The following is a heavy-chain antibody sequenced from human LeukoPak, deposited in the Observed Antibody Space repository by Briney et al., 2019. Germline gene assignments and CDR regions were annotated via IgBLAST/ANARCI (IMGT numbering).Heavy chain of an antibody. D-gene: IGHD3-3*01. Sequence: SETLSLTCTVSGGSISSSSYYWGWIRQPPGKGLEWIVSIYYSGSTYYNPSLKSRVTISVYTSKNQFSLKLSSVTAADTAVYYCARPISSQGYFGVVIDWGQGTLVTVSS. V-gene: IGHV4-39*07. CDR1: GGSISSSSYY. J-gene: IGHJ4*02. CDR2: IYYSGST. CDR3: ARPISSQGYFGVVID.